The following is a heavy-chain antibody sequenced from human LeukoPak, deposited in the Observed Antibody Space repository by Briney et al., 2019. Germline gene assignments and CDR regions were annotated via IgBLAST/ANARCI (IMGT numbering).Heavy chain of an antibody. V-gene: IGHV1-18*01. CDR2: ISAYNCNT. Sequence: ASVKVSCKASGYTFTSYGISWVRQAPGQGLEWMGWISAYNCNTNYAQKLQGRVTMTTDTSTSTAYMELRSLRSDDTAVYYCARETSGVVVVAADGNVAFDIWGQGTMVTVSS. CDR3: ARETSGVVVVAADGNVAFDI. CDR1: GYTFTSYG. J-gene: IGHJ3*02. D-gene: IGHD2-15*01.